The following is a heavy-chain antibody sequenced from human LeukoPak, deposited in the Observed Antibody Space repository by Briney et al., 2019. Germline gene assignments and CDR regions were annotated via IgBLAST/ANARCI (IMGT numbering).Heavy chain of an antibody. Sequence: GGSLRLSCAASGFTFSSYAMSWVRQAPGKGLEWVSAISGSGGSTYYADSVKGRFTISRDNSKNTLYLQMNSLRAEDTAVYYCAKDAYYDSSGYYSSYYYYMDVWGKGTTVTVSS. CDR3: AKDAYYDSSGYYSSYYYYMDV. CDR1: GFTFSSYA. J-gene: IGHJ6*03. D-gene: IGHD3-22*01. CDR2: ISGSGGST. V-gene: IGHV3-23*01.